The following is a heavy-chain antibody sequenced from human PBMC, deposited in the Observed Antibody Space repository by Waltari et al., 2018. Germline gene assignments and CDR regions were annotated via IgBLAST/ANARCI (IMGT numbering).Heavy chain of an antibody. CDR1: GGSISSSSYY. D-gene: IGHD3-3*01. CDR2: IYYSGVT. V-gene: IGHV4-39*01. CDR3: ARHYDFGSGYLSH. Sequence: QLQLQESGPGLVKPSETLSLTCTVSGGSISSSSYYWGWIRQPPGKGLEWIGSIYYSGVTYNNPSLQRRVTISVDTSKNQFSLKRSSVTAADTAVYYCARHYDFGSGYLSHWGQGTLVTVSS. J-gene: IGHJ4*02.